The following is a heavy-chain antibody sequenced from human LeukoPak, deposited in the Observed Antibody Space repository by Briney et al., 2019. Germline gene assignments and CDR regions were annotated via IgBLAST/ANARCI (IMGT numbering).Heavy chain of an antibody. CDR1: GFTFSSYA. J-gene: IGHJ4*02. V-gene: IGHV3-30-3*01. CDR2: ISYDGSNK. Sequence: PGGSLRLSCAASGFTFSSYAMHWVRQAPGKGLEWVAVISYDGSNKYYADSVKGRFTISRDNSKNTLYLQMNSLRAEDTAVYYCARDYYYDSSGYPSYFDYWGQGTLATVSS. D-gene: IGHD3-22*01. CDR3: ARDYYYDSSGYPSYFDY.